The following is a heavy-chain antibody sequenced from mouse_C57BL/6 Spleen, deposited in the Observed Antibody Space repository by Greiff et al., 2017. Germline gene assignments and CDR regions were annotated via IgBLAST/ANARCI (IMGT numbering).Heavy chain of an antibody. Sequence: EVKLLESGPGLAKPSQTLSLTCSVTGYSITSDYWNWIRKFPGNKLEYMGYISYSGSTYYNPSLKSRIPITRDTSKNQYYLQLNSVTTEDTATYYCARDFTTVVGRGWYFDVWGTGTTVTVSS. CDR2: ISYSGST. CDR3: ARDFTTVVGRGWYFDV. CDR1: GYSITSDY. V-gene: IGHV3-8*01. J-gene: IGHJ1*03. D-gene: IGHD1-1*01.